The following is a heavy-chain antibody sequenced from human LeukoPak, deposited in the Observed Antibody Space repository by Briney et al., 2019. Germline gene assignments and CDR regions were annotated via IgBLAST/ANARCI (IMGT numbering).Heavy chain of an antibody. D-gene: IGHD5-18*01. J-gene: IGHJ4*02. CDR3: ARRRQLWPFDY. V-gene: IGHV4-61*02. CDR1: GGSISSGSYY. Sequence: PSETLSLTCTVSGGSISSGSYYWSWIRQPAGKGLEWIGRIYTSGSTNYNPSLKSRVTISVDTSKNQFSLKLSSVTAADTAVYYCARRRQLWPFDYWGQGTLVTVSS. CDR2: IYTSGST.